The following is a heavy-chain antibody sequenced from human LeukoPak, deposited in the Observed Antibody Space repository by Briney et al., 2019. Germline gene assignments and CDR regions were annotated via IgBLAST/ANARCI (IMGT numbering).Heavy chain of an antibody. J-gene: IGHJ6*03. Sequence: GGSLRLSCAASGFTFSDYYMSWIRQAPGKGLEWVSYISSSGSTIYYADSVKGRFTISRDNAKNSLYLQMNSLRAEDTAVYYCARYTRLVTYYDFWSGYHYYYYYYMDVWGKGTTVTVSS. V-gene: IGHV3-11*01. CDR3: ARYTRLVTYYDFWSGYHYYYYYYMDV. CDR1: GFTFSDYY. D-gene: IGHD3-3*01. CDR2: ISSSGSTI.